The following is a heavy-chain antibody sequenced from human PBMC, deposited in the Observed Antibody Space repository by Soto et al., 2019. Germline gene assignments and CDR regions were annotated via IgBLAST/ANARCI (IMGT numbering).Heavy chain of an antibody. V-gene: IGHV1-69*06. CDR2: IIPIFGTA. D-gene: IGHD6-13*01. CDR1: GGTFSSYA. Sequence: SVKVSCKASGGTFSSYAISWVRQAPGQGLEWMGGIIPIFGTANYAQKFQGRVTITADKSTSTAYMELSSLRSEDTAVYYCARDTPPGAAVPYGMDVWGQGTTVTVYS. J-gene: IGHJ6*02. CDR3: ARDTPPGAAVPYGMDV.